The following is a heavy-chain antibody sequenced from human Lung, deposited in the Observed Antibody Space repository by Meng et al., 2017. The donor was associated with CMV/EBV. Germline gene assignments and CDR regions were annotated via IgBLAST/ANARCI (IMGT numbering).Heavy chain of an antibody. D-gene: IGHD6-6*01. CDR1: GFTFSDYF. Sequence: GESLKISCAASGFTFSDYFMTWIRQAPGKGLEWLSYISHTGQALYYADPVKGRFTMSRDNARKSLYLQMNSLRAEDTAIYYCAREGRKAADIWGQGTLVTVSS. CDR2: ISHTGQAL. J-gene: IGHJ4*02. V-gene: IGHV3-11*01. CDR3: AREGRKAADI.